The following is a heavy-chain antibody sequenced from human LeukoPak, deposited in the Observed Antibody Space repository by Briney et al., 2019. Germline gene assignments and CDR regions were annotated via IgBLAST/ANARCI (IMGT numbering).Heavy chain of an antibody. Sequence: SETLSLTCTVSGGSISSGDYYWSWIRQPPGKGLEWIGYIYYSGSTYYSPSLKSRVTISIDTSKNQFSLKLSSVTAADTAIYYCARSLKGRALDWGQGTLVTVSS. V-gene: IGHV4-30-4*01. CDR1: GGSISSGDYY. CDR2: IYYSGST. D-gene: IGHD3-10*01. J-gene: IGHJ4*02. CDR3: ARSLKGRALD.